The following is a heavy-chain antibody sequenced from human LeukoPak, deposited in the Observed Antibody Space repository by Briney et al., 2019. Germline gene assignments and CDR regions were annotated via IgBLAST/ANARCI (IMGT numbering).Heavy chain of an antibody. CDR1: GFTFSDHY. V-gene: IGHV3-21*01. Sequence: PGGSLRLSCAASGFTFSDHYMDWVRQAPGKGLEWVSSIDFTSRYIYNADSVKGRFTTSRDNAKNSLDLQMNSLKVEDTAVYYCATPAAGPGAEYSLYWGQGTLVIVSS. CDR2: IDFTSRYI. CDR3: ATPAAGPGAEYSLY. J-gene: IGHJ1*01. D-gene: IGHD6-13*01.